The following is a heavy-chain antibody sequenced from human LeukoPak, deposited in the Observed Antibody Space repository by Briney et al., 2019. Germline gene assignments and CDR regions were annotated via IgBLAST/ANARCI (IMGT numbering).Heavy chain of an antibody. D-gene: IGHD1-26*01. CDR1: GGSISSYY. CDR3: ARAGAVGATTSNFDY. CDR2: IYYSGST. J-gene: IGHJ4*02. V-gene: IGHV4-59*08. Sequence: SETLSLTCTVSGGSISSYYWSWIRQPPGKGLEWIGYIYYSGSTNYNPSLKSRVTISVDTSKNQFSLKLSSVTAADTAVYYCARAGAVGATTSNFDYWGQGTLVTVSS.